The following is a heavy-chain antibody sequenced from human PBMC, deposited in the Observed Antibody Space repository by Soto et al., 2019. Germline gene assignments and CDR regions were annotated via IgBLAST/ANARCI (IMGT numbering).Heavy chain of an antibody. D-gene: IGHD5-12*01. Sequence: SVKVSCKASGFTFTSSAVQWVRQARGQRLEWIGWIVVGSGNTNYAQKFQERVTITRDMSTSTAYMELSSLRSEDTAVYYCAAFPYSGYDYFDYWGQGTLVTVSS. CDR3: AAFPYSGYDYFDY. J-gene: IGHJ4*02. CDR1: GFTFTSSA. CDR2: IVVGSGNT. V-gene: IGHV1-58*01.